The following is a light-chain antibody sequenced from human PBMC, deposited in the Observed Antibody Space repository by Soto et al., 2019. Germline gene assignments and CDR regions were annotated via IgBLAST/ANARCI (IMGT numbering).Light chain of an antibody. CDR1: QTINNW. CDR3: QHYNSYPWT. CDR2: HAS. V-gene: IGKV1-5*01. Sequence: DIQMTQSPSILSASIGDRVTITCRASQTINNWLAWYQQKPGKAPNLLIYHASNLETGVPSRFSGSAFGTEFTLTISSLQPDDFATYYCQHYNSYPWTFGQGTKVEIK. J-gene: IGKJ1*01.